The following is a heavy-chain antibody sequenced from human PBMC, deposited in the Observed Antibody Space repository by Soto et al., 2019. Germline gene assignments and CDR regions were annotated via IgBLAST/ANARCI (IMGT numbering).Heavy chain of an antibody. D-gene: IGHD2-15*01. V-gene: IGHV3-9*01. CDR2: ISYYSGSI. J-gene: IGHJ6*02. CDR1: GFTFISYA. Sequence: GGSLRLSCAASGFTFISYAMSWVSQAPGKGLEWVSGISYYSGSIGYADSVKGRFTISRDNAKNSLYLQMNSLRAEDTALYYCAKSMGGTANGMDVWGQGTTVTVSS. CDR3: AKSMGGTANGMDV.